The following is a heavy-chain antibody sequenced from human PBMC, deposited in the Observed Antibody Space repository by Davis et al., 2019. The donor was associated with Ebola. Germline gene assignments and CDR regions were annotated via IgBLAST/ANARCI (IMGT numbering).Heavy chain of an antibody. V-gene: IGHV4-59*12. Sequence: SETLSLTCTVSGDSITSYYWSWIRQPPGKGLEWIGYIYYSGTTNYNPSLKGRVTMSVDSSKTHFSLRLSSVTAADTAVYYCARETSGTGIFDSWGQGTLVTVSS. J-gene: IGHJ4*02. D-gene: IGHD1-1*01. CDR3: ARETSGTGIFDS. CDR1: GDSITSYY. CDR2: IYYSGTT.